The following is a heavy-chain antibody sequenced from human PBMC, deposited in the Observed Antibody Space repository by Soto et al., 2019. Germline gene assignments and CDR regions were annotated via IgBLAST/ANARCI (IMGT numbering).Heavy chain of an antibody. CDR3: ARDRKYSKGRDYYGMDV. CDR1: GYTFTSYG. D-gene: IGHD6-6*01. V-gene: IGHV1-18*01. CDR2: ISAYNGNT. J-gene: IGHJ6*02. Sequence: QVQLVQSGAEVKKPGASVKVSCKASGYTFTSYGISWVRQAPGQGLEWMGWISAYNGNTNYAQKRQGRVTMTTDTATSTAYMELRSLRSDDTAVYYCARDRKYSKGRDYYGMDVWGQGTTVTVSS.